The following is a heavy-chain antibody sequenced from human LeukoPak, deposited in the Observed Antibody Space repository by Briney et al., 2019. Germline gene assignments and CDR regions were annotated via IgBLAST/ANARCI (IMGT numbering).Heavy chain of an antibody. Sequence: PGESLRLSCAASGFAFHDYTMHWVRQSPGKGLEWVSLITGDSGATFYADSVQGRFTVSRDNNKNSLYLQMHSLRSEDTALYYCARNMLEPDRYFDYLGQGTLVNVSS. CDR2: ITGDSGAT. CDR3: ARNMLEPDRYFDY. CDR1: GFAFHDYT. D-gene: IGHD2-8*01. V-gene: IGHV3-43*01. J-gene: IGHJ4*02.